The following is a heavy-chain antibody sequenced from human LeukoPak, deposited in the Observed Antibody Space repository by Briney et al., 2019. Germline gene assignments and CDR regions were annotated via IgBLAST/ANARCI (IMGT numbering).Heavy chain of an antibody. CDR1: GFTFSSYG. V-gene: IGHV3-30*18. J-gene: IGHJ4*02. CDR2: ISYDGSNK. Sequence: GGSLRLSCAASGFTFSSYGMHWVRQAPGKGLEWVAVISYDGSNKYYADSVKGRFTISRDNSKNTLYLQMNSLRAEDTAVYYCAKEYFDYWGRGTLVTVSS. CDR3: AKEYFDY.